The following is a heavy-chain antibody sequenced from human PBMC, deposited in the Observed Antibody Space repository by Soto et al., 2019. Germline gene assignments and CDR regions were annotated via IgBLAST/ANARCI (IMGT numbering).Heavy chain of an antibody. V-gene: IGHV1-3*05. D-gene: IGHD6-19*01. J-gene: IGHJ4*02. CDR3: ARDVAVPADFDS. CDR1: GYTFTSYA. CDR2: INAGNVNT. Sequence: QVQLVQSGAEEKKPGASVKVSCKASGYTFTSYAMHWMRQAPGQRLEWMGWINAGNVNTTYSQKFQGRVTINRDTSASKAYMELSSLRSEDTAVYYCARDVAVPADFDSWGQGTLVTVSS.